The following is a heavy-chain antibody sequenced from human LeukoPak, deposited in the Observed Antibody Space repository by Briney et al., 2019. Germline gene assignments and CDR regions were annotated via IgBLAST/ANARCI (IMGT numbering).Heavy chain of an antibody. J-gene: IGHJ4*02. CDR1: GYTFTGPY. V-gene: IGHV1-2*02. CDR3: ARGRPVGTIFGVVIDLDY. D-gene: IGHD3-3*01. CDR2: INPNSGGT. Sequence: ASVKVSCKASGYTFTGPYMHWVRQAPGQGLEWMGWINPNSGGTNYAQNFQGRVTMTRDTSFSTAYMEVSRLRSDDTAVYYCARGRPVGTIFGVVIDLDYWGQGTLVTVSS.